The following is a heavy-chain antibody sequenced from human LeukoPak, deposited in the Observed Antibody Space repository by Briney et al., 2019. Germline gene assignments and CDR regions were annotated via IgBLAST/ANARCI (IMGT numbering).Heavy chain of an antibody. CDR2: INPSGGST. D-gene: IGHD2-2*01. V-gene: IGHV1-46*01. J-gene: IGHJ4*02. CDR3: ARDLSPQSVPAAMPGDY. CDR1: GYTFTSYY. Sequence: ASVKVSCKASGYTFTSYYMHWVRQAPGQGLEWMGIINPSGGSTSYAQKFQGRVTMTRDTSTSTVYMELSGLRSEDTAVYYCARDLSPQSVPAAMPGDYWGQGTLVTVSS.